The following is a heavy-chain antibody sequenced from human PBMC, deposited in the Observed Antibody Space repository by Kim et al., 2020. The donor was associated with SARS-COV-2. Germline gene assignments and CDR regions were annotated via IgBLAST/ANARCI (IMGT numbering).Heavy chain of an antibody. D-gene: IGHD5-18*01. CDR1: GFTFSSYG. Sequence: GGSLRLSCAASGFTFSSYGMHWVRQAPGKGLEWVAVIWYDGSNKYYADSVKGRFTISRDNSKNTLYLQMNSLRAEDTAVYYCARDLIPKDTAMATTWGQGTLVTVSS. CDR3: ARDLIPKDTAMATT. V-gene: IGHV3-33*01. CDR2: IWYDGSNK. J-gene: IGHJ5*02.